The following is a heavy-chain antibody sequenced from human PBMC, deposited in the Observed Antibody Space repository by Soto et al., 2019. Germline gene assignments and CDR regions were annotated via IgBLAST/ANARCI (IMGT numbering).Heavy chain of an antibody. CDR3: ARGYCSSTSCYTYYGMDV. V-gene: IGHV5-10-1*01. J-gene: IGHJ6*02. Sequence: LGESLKISCKGSGYIFSSYWIGWGLEMPGKGLEWMGRIDPSDSYTNYSPSFQGHVTISADKSISTAYLQWSSLKASDTAMYYCARGYCSSTSCYTYYGMDVWGQGTTVTVSS. CDR1: GYIFSSYW. D-gene: IGHD2-2*02. CDR2: IDPSDSYT.